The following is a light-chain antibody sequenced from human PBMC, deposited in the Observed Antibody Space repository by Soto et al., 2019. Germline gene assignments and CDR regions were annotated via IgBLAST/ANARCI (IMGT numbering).Light chain of an antibody. CDR3: HHRSNWPLT. V-gene: IGKV3-11*01. CDR1: QSVATY. Sequence: EIVLTQSPATLSLSPGERATLSCRASQSVATYLAWYQQKPGQAPRLLIFDASKRATGIPARFSGRGSGTDFTLTIASLEPEDFAVYYCHHRSNWPLTFGGGTKVDIK. J-gene: IGKJ4*01. CDR2: DAS.